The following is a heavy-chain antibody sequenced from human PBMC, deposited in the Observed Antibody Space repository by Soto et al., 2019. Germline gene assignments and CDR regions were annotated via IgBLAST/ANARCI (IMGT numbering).Heavy chain of an antibody. Sequence: QVQLQQSGPGLVKPSGTLSLTCAVSGASISSTNWWTWVRQSPGKGLEWIGEIFHVGSANYNPSPRGRVTISVDKSNNQCSLKMKYVTAADTAVYYCATRPPAIELTGLPIPTWGQGTLVTVSS. D-gene: IGHD2-2*02. J-gene: IGHJ5*02. CDR3: ATRPPAIELTGLPIPT. CDR2: IFHVGSA. V-gene: IGHV4-4*02. CDR1: GASISSTNW.